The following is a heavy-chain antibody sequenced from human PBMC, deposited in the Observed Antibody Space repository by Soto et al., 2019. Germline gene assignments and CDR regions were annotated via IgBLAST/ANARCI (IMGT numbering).Heavy chain of an antibody. Sequence: QVQLVDSGGGVVQPGRSLRLSCAASGFTFSSYAMHWVRQAPGKGRAWVAVISYDGSNKYYADSVKGRFTISRDNSKNTLYLQMNSLRAEDTAVYYCLSPDIVVRQRRVGSWGQVTMVTVSS. CDR3: LSPDIVVRQRRVGS. D-gene: IGHD2-21*01. CDR2: ISYDGSNK. CDR1: GFTFSSYA. J-gene: IGHJ4*02. V-gene: IGHV3-30-3*01.